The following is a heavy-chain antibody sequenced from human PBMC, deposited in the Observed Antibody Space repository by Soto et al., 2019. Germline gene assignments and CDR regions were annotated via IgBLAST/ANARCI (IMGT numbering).Heavy chain of an antibody. J-gene: IGHJ4*02. D-gene: IGHD3-16*01. CDR3: ARGGTPIDC. Sequence: QVQLVQSGAEVKKPGASVKVSCKTSGYTFTNFGLSWVRQAPGQGLEWMGWISAYNGNTNYAQNFQGRVTMTTDTSTSTAKMELRSLRSDDTAAYFCARGGTPIDCWGQGTLVTVSS. CDR2: ISAYNGNT. CDR1: GYTFTNFG. V-gene: IGHV1-18*01.